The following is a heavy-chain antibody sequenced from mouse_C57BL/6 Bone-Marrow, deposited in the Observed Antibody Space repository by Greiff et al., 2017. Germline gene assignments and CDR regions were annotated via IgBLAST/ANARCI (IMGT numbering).Heavy chain of an antibody. CDR1: GYTFTSYW. J-gene: IGHJ2*01. V-gene: IGHV1-50*01. Sequence: QVQLQQPGAELVKPGASVKLSCKASGYTFTSYWMQWVKQRPGQGLEWIGEIDPSDSYTNYNQKFKGKATLTVDTSSSPAYMQLSSLTSEDSAVYYCARDYYGYDGRDYWGQGTTLTVSS. D-gene: IGHD2-2*01. CDR2: IDPSDSYT. CDR3: ARDYYGYDGRDY.